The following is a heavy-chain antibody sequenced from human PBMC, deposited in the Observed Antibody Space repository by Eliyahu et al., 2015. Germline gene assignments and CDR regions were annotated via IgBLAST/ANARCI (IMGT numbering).Heavy chain of an antibody. CDR1: GGSFSGYY. CDR3: ARDCIAAAGTLAVGWFDP. CDR2: INHSGST. Sequence: QVQLQQWGAGLLKPSETLSLTCAVYGGSFSGYYWSWIRQPPGKGLEWIGEINHSGSTNYNPSLKSRVTISVDTSKNQFSLKLSSVTAADTAVYYCARDCIAAAGTLAVGWFDPWGQGTLVTVSS. D-gene: IGHD6-13*01. J-gene: IGHJ5*02. V-gene: IGHV4-34*01.